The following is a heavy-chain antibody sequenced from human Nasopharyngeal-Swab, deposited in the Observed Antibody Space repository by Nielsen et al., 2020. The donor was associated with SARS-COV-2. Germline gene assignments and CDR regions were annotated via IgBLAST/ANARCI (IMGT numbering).Heavy chain of an antibody. D-gene: IGHD5-18*01. CDR2: ISYDGYNK. CDR1: GFTFSSYA. CDR3: ARVMSGSYVSPFDY. Sequence: GGSLRLSCAASGFTFSSYAMHWVRKAPGKGLEWVAVISYDGYNKYYADSVKGRFTISRDNSKNTLSLQMNSLRAEDTAVYHCARVMSGSYVSPFDYWGQRTLVTVSS. V-gene: IGHV3-30-3*01. J-gene: IGHJ4*02.